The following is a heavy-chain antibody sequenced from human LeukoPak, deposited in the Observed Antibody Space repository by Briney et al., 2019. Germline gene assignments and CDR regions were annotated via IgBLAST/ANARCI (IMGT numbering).Heavy chain of an antibody. J-gene: IGHJ4*02. CDR2: ISAYNGNT. CDR3: VLGGAYSPFDY. Sequence: AGSVKVSCKASGYTFTSDGISWVRRAPGQGLEWMGWISAYNGNTNYAQKLQGRVTMTTDTSTSTAYMELRSLRSDDTAVYYCVLGGAYSPFDYWGQGTLVTVSS. V-gene: IGHV1-18*01. D-gene: IGHD2-21*01. CDR1: GYTFTSDG.